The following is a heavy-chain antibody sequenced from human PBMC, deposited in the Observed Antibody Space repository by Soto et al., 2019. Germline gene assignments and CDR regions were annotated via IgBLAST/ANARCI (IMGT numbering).Heavy chain of an antibody. CDR2: IYHSGST. J-gene: IGHJ4*02. Sequence: SETLSLTCAVSGGSISSSNWWSWVLQPPGKGLEWIGEIYHSGSTNYNPSLKSRVTISVDKSKNQFSLKLSSVTAADTAVYYCARIAVAGTRFDYWGQGTLVTSPQ. D-gene: IGHD6-19*01. V-gene: IGHV4-4*02. CDR3: ARIAVAGTRFDY. CDR1: GGSISSSNW.